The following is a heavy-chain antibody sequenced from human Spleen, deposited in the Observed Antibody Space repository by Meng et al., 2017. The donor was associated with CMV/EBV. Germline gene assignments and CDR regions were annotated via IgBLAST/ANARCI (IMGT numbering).Heavy chain of an antibody. CDR2: ITSSGGLT. CDR1: GFTFSSYA. J-gene: IGHJ4*02. CDR3: ARDSPPGLFDY. Sequence: GESLKISCAASGFTFSSYAMSWVRQAPGKGLEWVSAITSSGGLTYYADSVKGRFTISRDNSKNTLYLQMNGLRAEDTAVYYCARDSPPGLFDYWGQGALVTVSS. V-gene: IGHV3-23*01. D-gene: IGHD1-14*01.